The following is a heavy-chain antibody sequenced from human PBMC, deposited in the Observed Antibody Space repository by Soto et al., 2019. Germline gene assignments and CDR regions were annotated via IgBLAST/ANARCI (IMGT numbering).Heavy chain of an antibody. V-gene: IGHV4-59*01. CDR3: ARVSDTAQLSSDYGMDV. Sequence: TLSLTCTVSGGSISSYYWSWIRQPPGKGLEWIGYIYYSGSTNYNPSLKSRVTISVDTSKNQFSLKLSSVTAADTAVYYCARVSDTAQLSSDYGMDVWGQGTTVTVSS. J-gene: IGHJ6*02. CDR1: GGSISSYY. CDR2: IYYSGST. D-gene: IGHD5-18*01.